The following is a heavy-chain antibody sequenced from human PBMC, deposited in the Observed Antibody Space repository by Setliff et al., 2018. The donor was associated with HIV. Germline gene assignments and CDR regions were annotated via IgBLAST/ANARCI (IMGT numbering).Heavy chain of an antibody. Sequence: GASVKVSCKASGYTFTSYDINWVRQATGQGLEWMGWMNPNSGNTGYAQKFQGRVTITRNTSISTAYMELSSLRSEDTAVYYCARGSGSKIWYYYYGMDVWGQGTTVTVSS. CDR3: ARGSGSKIWYYYYGMDV. CDR2: MNPNSGNT. J-gene: IGHJ6*02. V-gene: IGHV1-8*03. D-gene: IGHD5-12*01. CDR1: GYTFTSYD.